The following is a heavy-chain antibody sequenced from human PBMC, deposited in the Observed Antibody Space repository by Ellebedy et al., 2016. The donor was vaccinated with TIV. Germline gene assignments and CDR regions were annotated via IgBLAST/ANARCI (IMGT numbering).Heavy chain of an antibody. Sequence: SETLSLTCTVSGGSIRGYQWGWIRQPPGKGLEWIGYNSDSGMTNYDPSLKRRISILVDASKKQFSLKLTSVTAADTAVYYCARDNYGSLDYWGQGTLVTVSS. J-gene: IGHJ4*02. D-gene: IGHD1-26*01. CDR3: ARDNYGSLDY. CDR1: GGSIRGYQ. CDR2: NSDSGMT. V-gene: IGHV4-59*01.